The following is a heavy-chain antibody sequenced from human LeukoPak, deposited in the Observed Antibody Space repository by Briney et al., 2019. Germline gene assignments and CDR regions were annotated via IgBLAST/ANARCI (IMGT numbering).Heavy chain of an antibody. J-gene: IGHJ4*02. V-gene: IGHV1-69*05. CDR2: IIPIFGTA. CDR1: GGTFSSYA. Sequence: GASVKVSCKASGGTFSSYAISWVRQAPGQGLEWMGRIIPIFGTANYAQKFQGRVTITTDESTSTAYMELRSLRSDDTAVYYCARVRYSSGWYRDYWGQGTLVTVSS. CDR3: ARVRYSSGWYRDY. D-gene: IGHD6-19*01.